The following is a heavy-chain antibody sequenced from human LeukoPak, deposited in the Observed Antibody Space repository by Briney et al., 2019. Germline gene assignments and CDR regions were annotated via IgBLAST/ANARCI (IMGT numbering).Heavy chain of an antibody. D-gene: IGHD6-19*01. V-gene: IGHV3-33*01. J-gene: IGHJ2*01. CDR1: GFTFSSYD. CDR3: ARVVRFSSGWPKEGKDWYFDL. CDR2: IWYDGSNK. Sequence: GGSLRLSCAASGFTFSSYDMHWVRQAPGKGLEWVAVIWYDGSNKYYADSVKGRFTISRDHSKNTLYLQMNSLRAEDTAVYYCARVVRFSSGWPKEGKDWYFDLWGRGTLITVSS.